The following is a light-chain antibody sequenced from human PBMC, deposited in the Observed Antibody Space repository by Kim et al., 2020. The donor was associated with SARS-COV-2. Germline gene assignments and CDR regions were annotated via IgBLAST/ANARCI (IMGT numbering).Light chain of an antibody. CDR2: QAS. Sequence: DIQMTQSPSTVSAFVGDRVTMTCRASQSVDGWLAWYQQKPGKAPRLLIYQASKLASGVPSRFRGSGSGTDFTLTISTLQPEDFGTYYCQQGYSTFGQGTKLEI. V-gene: IGKV1-5*03. CDR1: QSVDGW. J-gene: IGKJ2*01. CDR3: QQGYST.